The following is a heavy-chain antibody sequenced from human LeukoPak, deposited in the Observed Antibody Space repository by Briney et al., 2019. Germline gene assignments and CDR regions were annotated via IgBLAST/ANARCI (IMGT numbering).Heavy chain of an antibody. J-gene: IGHJ3*02. CDR3: VKDKSNVGDYGYDAFDI. CDR1: GFTFSTHS. V-gene: IGHV3-21*01. D-gene: IGHD4-17*01. CDR2: ISSSSAYI. Sequence: GGSLRLSCAASGFTFSTHSMNWVRQAPGKGLEWVSAISSSSAYIYYSDSVKGRFTISRDNSKNTLYLQMSSLRAEDTAVYYCVKDKSNVGDYGYDAFDIWGQGTMVTVSS.